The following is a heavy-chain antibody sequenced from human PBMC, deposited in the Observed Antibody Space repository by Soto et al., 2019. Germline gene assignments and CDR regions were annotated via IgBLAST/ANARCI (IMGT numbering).Heavy chain of an antibody. CDR2: ISAYNGNT. J-gene: IGHJ5*02. CDR3: ARVVTIFGVAINWFDP. CDR1: GYTFTSYG. Sequence: ASVKVSCKASGYTFTSYGISWVRQAPGRGLEWMGWISAYNGNTNYAQKLQGRVTMTTDTSTSTAYMELRSLRSDDTAVYYCARVVTIFGVAINWFDPWGQGTLVTVSS. V-gene: IGHV1-18*01. D-gene: IGHD3-3*01.